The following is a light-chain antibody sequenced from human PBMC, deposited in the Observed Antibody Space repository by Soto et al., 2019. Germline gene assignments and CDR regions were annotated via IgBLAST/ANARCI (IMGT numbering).Light chain of an antibody. CDR1: QGISSW. CDR3: QQCNSFPLT. CDR2: AAS. J-gene: IGKJ4*01. V-gene: IGKV1-12*01. Sequence: DIQMTQSPSSVSASVGDIVTITCRASQGISSWLAWFQQKPGEPPRLLIYAASSLHTGVPSRFSGSGSGTDFTLTISSLQPEDFATYYCQQCNSFPLTFGGGTKVASK.